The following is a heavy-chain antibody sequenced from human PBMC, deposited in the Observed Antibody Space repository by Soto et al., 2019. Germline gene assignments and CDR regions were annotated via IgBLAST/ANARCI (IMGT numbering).Heavy chain of an antibody. J-gene: IGHJ2*01. Sequence: QVQLVESGGGVVQPGRSLRLSCEGSGFTLSNYGMHWVRQTPGKGLEWVARLGYDGSNELYADSVKGRFTISRDKSKNTLFLQMDSLRSEDTAVYYCVSEGAYSGYDDWYFDLWGRGTLVSVSS. CDR3: VSEGAYSGYDDWYFDL. V-gene: IGHV3-33*01. CDR2: LGYDGSNE. D-gene: IGHD5-12*01. CDR1: GFTLSNYG.